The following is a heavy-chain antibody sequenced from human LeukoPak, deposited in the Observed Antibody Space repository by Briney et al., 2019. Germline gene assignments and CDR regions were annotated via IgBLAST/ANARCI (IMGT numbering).Heavy chain of an antibody. Sequence: GASVKVSCKASGGTFSSYAISCVRQAPGQGLEWMGRIIPILGIANYAQKFQGRVTITADKSTSTAYMELSSLRSEDTAVYYCARFVDRYSSSYVSDWGQGTLVTVSS. V-gene: IGHV1-69*04. CDR3: ARFVDRYSSSYVSD. J-gene: IGHJ4*02. CDR2: IIPILGIA. D-gene: IGHD6-6*01. CDR1: GGTFSSYA.